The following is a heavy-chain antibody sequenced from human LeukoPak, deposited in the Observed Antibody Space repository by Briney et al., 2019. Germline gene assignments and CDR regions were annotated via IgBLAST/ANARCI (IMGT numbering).Heavy chain of an antibody. Sequence: PSETLSLTCSVSSGTISSYYWSWIRQPPGKGLEWIGDINYSGSTNYNPSLKSRVTISVDMSKNQFSLKLSSVTAADTAVYYCASSDPDGWFDPWGQGTLVTVSS. D-gene: IGHD5-24*01. CDR3: ASSDPDGWFDP. V-gene: IGHV4-59*08. CDR1: SGTISSYY. CDR2: INYSGST. J-gene: IGHJ5*02.